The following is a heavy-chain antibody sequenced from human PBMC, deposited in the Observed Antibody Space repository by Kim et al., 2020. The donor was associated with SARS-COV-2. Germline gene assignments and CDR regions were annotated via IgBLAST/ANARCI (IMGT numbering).Heavy chain of an antibody. CDR3: ARRYLDGYNFDY. D-gene: IGHD5-12*01. Sequence: YSPSVKGQVTSSADKSISTAYLQWSSLKASDTAMYYSARRYLDGYNFDYWGQGTLVTVSS. J-gene: IGHJ4*02. V-gene: IGHV5-51*01.